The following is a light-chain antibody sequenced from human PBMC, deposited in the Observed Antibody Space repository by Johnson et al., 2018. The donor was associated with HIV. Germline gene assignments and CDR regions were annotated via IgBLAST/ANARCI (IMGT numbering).Light chain of an antibody. CDR3: GTWNSSLSAYV. J-gene: IGLJ1*01. V-gene: IGLV1-51*02. CDR1: IGNNY. CDR2: ENN. Sequence: IGNNYVSLYRLLPGTAPKLLIYENNKRPSGIPDRFSGSKSGTSATLGITGLQTGDEAAYYCGTWNSSLSAYVFGTGTKVTVL.